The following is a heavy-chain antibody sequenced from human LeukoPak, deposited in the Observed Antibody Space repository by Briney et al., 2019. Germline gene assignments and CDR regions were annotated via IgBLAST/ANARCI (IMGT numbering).Heavy chain of an antibody. J-gene: IGHJ6*03. CDR3: ARVAGTGGVWYYYMDV. V-gene: IGHV4-4*07. D-gene: IGHD2-8*02. CDR2: IYTSGST. CDR1: GGSISSYY. Sequence: SETLSLTCTVSGGSISSYYWSWIRQPAGKGLEWIGRIYTSGSTNYNPSLKSRVTMSVDTSKNQFSLKLGSVTAADTAVYYCARVAGTGGVWYYYMDVWGKGTTVTVSS.